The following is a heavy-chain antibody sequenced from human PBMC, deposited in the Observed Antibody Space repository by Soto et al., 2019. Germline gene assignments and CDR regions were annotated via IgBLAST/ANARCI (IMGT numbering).Heavy chain of an antibody. CDR3: AKGPPLDY. CDR1: GFTFSYYS. V-gene: IGHV3-30*18. CDR2: ISYDGSNK. J-gene: IGHJ4*02. Sequence: GSLRLSCAASGFTFSYYSMHWVRQAPGKGLEWVAVISYDGSNKYYADSVKGRFIISRDNYKNRLYLQMNSLRAEDTAVYYCAKGPPLDYWGQGTMVTVYS.